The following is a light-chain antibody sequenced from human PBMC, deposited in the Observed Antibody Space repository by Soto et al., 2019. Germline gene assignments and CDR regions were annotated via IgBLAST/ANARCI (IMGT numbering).Light chain of an antibody. V-gene: IGKV1-5*01. CDR1: QSISSY. CDR3: QQYNSYS. CDR2: DAS. J-gene: IGKJ3*01. Sequence: DIQMTQSPSTLSASIGDRVTITCRASQSISSYLNWYQQKPGKAPMLLIYDASSLESGVPSRFSGSGFGTDFILTISSLQPDDFATYYCQQYNSYSFGPGTKVDIK.